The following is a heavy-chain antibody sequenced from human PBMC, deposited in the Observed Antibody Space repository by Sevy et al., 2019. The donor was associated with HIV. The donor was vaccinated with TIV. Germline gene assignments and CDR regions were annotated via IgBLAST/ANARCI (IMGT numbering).Heavy chain of an antibody. V-gene: IGHV3-23*01. Sequence: GSLRLSCAASGFTFTEFVMSWVRQAPGKGLEWVSTINSGGGSTYYADSVKGRFTISRDNSQNTLDLQMNSLRAEDTAVYYCAKDAVGGYYDSSGYSDHWGQGTLVTVSS. CDR1: GFTFTEFV. CDR3: AKDAVGGYYDSSGYSDH. J-gene: IGHJ4*02. D-gene: IGHD3-22*01. CDR2: INSGGGST.